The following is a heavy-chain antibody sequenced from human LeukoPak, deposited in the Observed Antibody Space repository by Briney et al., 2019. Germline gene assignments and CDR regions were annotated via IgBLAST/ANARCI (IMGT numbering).Heavy chain of an antibody. Sequence: GGSLRLSCAASGFTFSSCSMNWVRQAPGKGLEWVSSISSSSSYIYYADSVKGRFTISRDNAKNSLYLQMNSLRAEDTAVYYCARDPGGMVDFWGQGTLVTVSS. V-gene: IGHV3-21*01. CDR2: ISSSSSYI. D-gene: IGHD1-14*01. CDR3: ARDPGGMVDF. CDR1: GFTFSSCS. J-gene: IGHJ4*02.